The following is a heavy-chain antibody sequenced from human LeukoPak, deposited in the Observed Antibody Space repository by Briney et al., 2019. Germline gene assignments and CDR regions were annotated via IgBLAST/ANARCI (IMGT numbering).Heavy chain of an antibody. Sequence: GGPLRLSCAASGFTFSSYAMHWVRQPPGKGLEYGSAISSRGGSTYYANSVKGRFTISRDNSKNTLYLQMGSLRAEDMAVYYCARGGLPGRSGGKYDYWGQGTLVTVSS. V-gene: IGHV3-64*01. J-gene: IGHJ4*02. D-gene: IGHD3-10*01. CDR1: GFTFSSYA. CDR3: ARGGLPGRSGGKYDY. CDR2: ISSRGGST.